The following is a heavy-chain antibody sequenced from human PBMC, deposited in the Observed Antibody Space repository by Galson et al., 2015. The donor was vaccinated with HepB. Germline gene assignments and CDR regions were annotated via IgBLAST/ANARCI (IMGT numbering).Heavy chain of an antibody. CDR2: IDPSDSYT. D-gene: IGHD3-10*01. Sequence: QSGAEVKKPGESLKISCKGSGYSFTTFWITWVRQRPGKGLEWMGRIDPSDSYTDYSPSFQGHVAISVDKSITTAYLQWSSLKASDTAMYYCVSRQYCFASGTYYNVSDYWGQGTLVTVSS. CDR3: VSRQYCFASGTYYNVSDY. V-gene: IGHV5-10-1*01. CDR1: GYSFTTFW. J-gene: IGHJ4*02.